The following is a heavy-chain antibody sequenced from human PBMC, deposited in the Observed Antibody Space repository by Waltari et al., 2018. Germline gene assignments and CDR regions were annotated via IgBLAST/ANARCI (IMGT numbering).Heavy chain of an antibody. J-gene: IGHJ5*02. D-gene: IGHD2-15*01. CDR2: IIPIFGTA. V-gene: IGHV1-69*01. CDR1: GGTFSSYA. CDR3: ARPLGYCSGGSCWGDWFDP. Sequence: QVQLVQSGAEVKKPGSSVKVSCKASGGTFSSYAISWVRPAPGQGLEWMGGIIPIFGTANYAQKFQGRVTITADESTSTAYMELSSLRSEDTAVYYCARPLGYCSGGSCWGDWFDPWGQGTLVTVSS.